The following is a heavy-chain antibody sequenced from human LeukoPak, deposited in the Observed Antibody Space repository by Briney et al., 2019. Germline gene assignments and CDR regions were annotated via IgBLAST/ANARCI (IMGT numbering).Heavy chain of an antibody. CDR2: ISHDGSDK. Sequence: QSGGSLRLSCAASGFTFSSYWMSWVRQAPGKRLEWVAVISHDGSDKYYADSVKGRFTISRDNSKNTLYLQVNSLRDADTGVYFCATEPGIAVAGPRFDYWGQGTLVTVSS. CDR3: ATEPGIAVAGPRFDY. J-gene: IGHJ4*02. CDR1: GFTFSSYW. D-gene: IGHD6-19*01. V-gene: IGHV3-30*03.